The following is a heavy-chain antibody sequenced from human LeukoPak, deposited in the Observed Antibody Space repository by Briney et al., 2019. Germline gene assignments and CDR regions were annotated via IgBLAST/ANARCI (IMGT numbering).Heavy chain of an antibody. V-gene: IGHV1-18*01. CDR2: ISAYNGNT. J-gene: IGHJ5*02. D-gene: IGHD3-9*01. Sequence: ASVKVSCKASGGTFSSYAISWVRQAPGQGLEWMGWISAYNGNTNYAQKLQGRVTMTTDTSTSTAYMELRSLRSDDTAVYYCARWETYYDILTGYPLGGWFDPWGQGTLVTVSP. CDR3: ARWETYYDILTGYPLGGWFDP. CDR1: GGTFSSYA.